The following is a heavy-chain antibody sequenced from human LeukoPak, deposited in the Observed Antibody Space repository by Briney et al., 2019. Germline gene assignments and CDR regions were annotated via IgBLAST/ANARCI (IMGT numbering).Heavy chain of an antibody. Sequence: SSQTLSLTCTVSGGSISSGGYYWSRIHQHRGKGLDWIGYIYYSGSTYYNPSLKSRVTISVDTSKNQFSLKLSSVSAADTAVYYCARDTKHYDSSGYSFDYWGQGTLVTVSS. V-gene: IGHV4-31*03. CDR2: IYYSGST. J-gene: IGHJ4*02. CDR3: ARDTKHYDSSGYSFDY. CDR1: GGSISSGGYY. D-gene: IGHD3-22*01.